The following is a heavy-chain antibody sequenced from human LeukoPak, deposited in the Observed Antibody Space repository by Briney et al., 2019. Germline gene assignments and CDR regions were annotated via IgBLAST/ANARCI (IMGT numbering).Heavy chain of an antibody. J-gene: IGHJ3*02. Sequence: PSQTLSLTCTVSGGSISSGGYYWSWIRQHPGKGLEWIGYIYYSGSTYYNPSLKSRVTISVDTSKNQFSLKLSSVAAADTAMYYCARDTGRGFDAFDIWGQGTMVTVSS. CDR3: ARDTGRGFDAFDI. V-gene: IGHV4-31*03. CDR1: GGSISSGGYY. D-gene: IGHD1-1*01. CDR2: IYYSGST.